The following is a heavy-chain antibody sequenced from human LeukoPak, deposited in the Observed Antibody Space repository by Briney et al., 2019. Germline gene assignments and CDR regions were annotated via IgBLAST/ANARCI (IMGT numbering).Heavy chain of an antibody. CDR3: AKLTTEPLYYFDY. CDR2: ISGSGGST. D-gene: IGHD3-9*01. J-gene: IGHJ4*02. V-gene: IGHV3-23*01. CDR1: GFTFSSYA. Sequence: AGGSLRLSCAASGFTFSSYAMSWVRQAPGKGLEWVSAISGSGGSTYYADSVKGRFTISRDNSKNTLYLQMNSLRAEDTAVYYCAKLTTEPLYYFDYWGQGTLVTVSS.